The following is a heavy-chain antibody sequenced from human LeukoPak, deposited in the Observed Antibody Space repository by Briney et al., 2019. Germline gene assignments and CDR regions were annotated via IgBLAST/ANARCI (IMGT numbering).Heavy chain of an antibody. V-gene: IGHV1-2*02. CDR1: RYTFTGYY. Sequence: ASVTVSCKASRYTFTGYYMHLVRQAPGQGLEWMGWINPNSGGTNYAQKFQGRVTMTRDTSINTAYMELSRLRSDDTAVYYCARVPRIAAAGSYFDYWGQGTLVTVSS. D-gene: IGHD6-13*01. CDR3: ARVPRIAAAGSYFDY. CDR2: INPNSGGT. J-gene: IGHJ4*02.